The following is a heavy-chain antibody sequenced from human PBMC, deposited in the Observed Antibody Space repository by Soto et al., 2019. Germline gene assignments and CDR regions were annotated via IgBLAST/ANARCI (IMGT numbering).Heavy chain of an antibody. V-gene: IGHV5-51*01. CDR3: ARQESSSPRLPYYYYYGMDV. Sequence: PGESLKISCKGSGYRFSDYWIGWVRQMPGKGLEWMGIIYPGDSDTRYSPSFQGQVTISADRSISTAYLQWSSLKASDSAMYYCARQESSSPRLPYYYYYGMDVWGQGTTVTVSS. D-gene: IGHD6-6*01. J-gene: IGHJ6*02. CDR1: GYRFSDYW. CDR2: IYPGDSDT.